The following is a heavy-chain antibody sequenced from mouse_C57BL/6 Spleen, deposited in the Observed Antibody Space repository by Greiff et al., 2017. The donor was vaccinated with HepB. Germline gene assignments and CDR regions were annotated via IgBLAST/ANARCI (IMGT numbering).Heavy chain of an antibody. CDR1: GFTFSNYW. J-gene: IGHJ3*01. CDR3: IGQGFAY. CDR2: IRLKSDNYAT. V-gene: IGHV6-3*01. Sequence: EVKVEESGGGLVQPGGSMKLSCVASGFTFSNYWMNWVRQSPEKGLEWVAQIRLKSDNYATHYAESVKGRFTISRDDSKSSVYLQMNNLRAEDTGIYYCIGQGFAYWGQGTLVTVSA.